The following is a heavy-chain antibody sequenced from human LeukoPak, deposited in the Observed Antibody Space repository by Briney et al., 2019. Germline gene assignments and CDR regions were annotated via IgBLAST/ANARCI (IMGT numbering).Heavy chain of an antibody. CDR3: ASYCSGGSCYPNDAFDI. CDR1: GGSISSGGYS. CDR2: IYHSGST. Sequence: PSQTQSLTCAVSGGSISSGGYSWSWIRQPPGKGLEWIGYIYHSGSTYYNPSLKSRVTISVDRSKNQFSLKLSSVTAADTAVYYCASYCSGGSCYPNDAFDIWGQGTMVTVSS. V-gene: IGHV4-30-2*01. J-gene: IGHJ3*02. D-gene: IGHD2-15*01.